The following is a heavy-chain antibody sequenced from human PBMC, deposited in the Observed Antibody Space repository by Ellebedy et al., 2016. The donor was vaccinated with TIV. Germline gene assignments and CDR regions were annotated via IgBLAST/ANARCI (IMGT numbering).Heavy chain of an antibody. Sequence: SETLSLXXAVYGGSFSGYYWRWIRQPPGKGLEWIGEINHSGSTNYNPSLKSRVTISVDTSKNQFSLKLSSVTAADTAVYYCARTYYYDSSGYYRYNWFDPWGQGTLVTVSS. J-gene: IGHJ5*02. CDR2: INHSGST. CDR1: GGSFSGYY. D-gene: IGHD3-22*01. V-gene: IGHV4-34*01. CDR3: ARTYYYDSSGYYRYNWFDP.